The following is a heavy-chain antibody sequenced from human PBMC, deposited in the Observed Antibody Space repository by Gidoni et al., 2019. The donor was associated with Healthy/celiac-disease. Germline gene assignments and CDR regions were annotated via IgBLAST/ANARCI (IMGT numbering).Heavy chain of an antibody. D-gene: IGHD1-26*01. CDR3: ATVVGATGNWFDP. J-gene: IGHJ5*02. Sequence: QVQRVQSGAEGKKPGASVKVACKVSGYTLTELSMHWVRQAPGKVLEWMGGVDPEDGAPLYAQKFQGRVTMPEDTSTDTASMELSSLRSEDTAVYYCATVVGATGNWFDPWGQGTLVTVSS. CDR1: GYTLTELS. CDR2: VDPEDGAP. V-gene: IGHV1-24*01.